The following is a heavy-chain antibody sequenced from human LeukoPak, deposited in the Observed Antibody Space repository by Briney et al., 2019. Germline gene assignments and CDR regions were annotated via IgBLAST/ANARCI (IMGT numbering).Heavy chain of an antibody. CDR3: AKDWVSFLGAYYMDV. J-gene: IGHJ6*03. CDR1: GFTFSSYA. D-gene: IGHD3-16*01. V-gene: IGHV3-23*01. Sequence: PGGSLRLSCAASGFTFSSYAMSWVRQAPGKGLEWVSAISGSGGSTYYADSVKGRFTISRDNSKNTLYLQMNSLRAEDTAVYYCAKDWVSFLGAYYMDVWGKGTTVTVSS. CDR2: ISGSGGST.